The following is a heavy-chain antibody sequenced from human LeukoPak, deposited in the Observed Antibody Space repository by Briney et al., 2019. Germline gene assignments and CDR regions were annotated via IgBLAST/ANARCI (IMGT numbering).Heavy chain of an antibody. CDR3: ARLDYDILTGSSYFFDY. CDR1: GASLSSYY. CDR2: IYKNGST. V-gene: IGHV4-59*08. Sequence: SETLSLTCTVSGASLSSYYWSWIRQPPGKGLEWIGNIYKNGSTNYNPSLKSRVTISIDTSKDQFSLRLSSVTAADTAVYYCARLDYDILTGSSYFFDYWGQGPLVTVSS. D-gene: IGHD3-9*01. J-gene: IGHJ4*02.